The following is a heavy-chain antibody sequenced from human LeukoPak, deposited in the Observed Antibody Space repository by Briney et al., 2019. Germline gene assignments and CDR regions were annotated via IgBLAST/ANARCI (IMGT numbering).Heavy chain of an antibody. CDR1: GYTFTGYY. D-gene: IGHD2-2*01. V-gene: IGHV1-69*13. CDR2: IIPIFCTA. Sequence: SVKGSCKASGYTFTGYYMHWVRQDPGQGLEWMGGIIPIFCTANYAQKFQGRVTITADESTSTAYMELSSLRSEDTAVYYCASPVEGDIVVVPAASGAFDIWGQGTMVTVSS. CDR3: ASPVEGDIVVVPAASGAFDI. J-gene: IGHJ3*02.